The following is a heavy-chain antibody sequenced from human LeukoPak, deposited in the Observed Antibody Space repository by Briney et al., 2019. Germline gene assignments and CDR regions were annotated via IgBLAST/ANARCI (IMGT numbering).Heavy chain of an antibody. CDR2: ISSSSTI. Sequence: GGSLRLSCAASGFTFSSYSMNWVRQAPGKGLEWVSYISSSSTIYYADSVKGRFTISRDNAKNSLYLQMNSLRAEDTAVYYCARDPPYSSGWYFDLWGRGTLVTVSS. J-gene: IGHJ2*01. CDR1: GFTFSSYS. D-gene: IGHD6-19*01. CDR3: ARDPPYSSGWYFDL. V-gene: IGHV3-48*04.